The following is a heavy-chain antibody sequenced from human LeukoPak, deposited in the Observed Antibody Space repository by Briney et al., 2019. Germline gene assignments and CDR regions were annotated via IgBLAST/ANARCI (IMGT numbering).Heavy chain of an antibody. V-gene: IGHV5-10-1*01. CDR2: IDPSDSYT. D-gene: IGHD4-17*01. J-gene: IGHJ3*02. Sequence: GESLKISCKGSGYSFTGYWISWVRQMPGKGLEWMGRIDPSDSYTNYSPSFQGHVTIPADKSISTAYLQWNSLKASDTAMYYCASRNGDYSMLYAFDIWGQGTMVTVSS. CDR1: GYSFTGYW. CDR3: ASRNGDYSMLYAFDI.